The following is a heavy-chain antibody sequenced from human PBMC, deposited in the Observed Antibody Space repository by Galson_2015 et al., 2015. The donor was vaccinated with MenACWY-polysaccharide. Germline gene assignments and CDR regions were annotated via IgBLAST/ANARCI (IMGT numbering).Heavy chain of an antibody. CDR2: INQYGSEK. Sequence: SLRLSCAASGFTFNDFWLSWVRQAPGKGLEWVANINQYGSEKYYVDSVKGRFTISRDNAKNSLYLQMNSLRAEDTAVYYCARDGGRTIGTTRRGHWGQGTLVTVSS. J-gene: IGHJ4*02. V-gene: IGHV3-7*01. CDR3: ARDGGRTIGTTRRGH. D-gene: IGHD1-1*01. CDR1: GFTFNDFW.